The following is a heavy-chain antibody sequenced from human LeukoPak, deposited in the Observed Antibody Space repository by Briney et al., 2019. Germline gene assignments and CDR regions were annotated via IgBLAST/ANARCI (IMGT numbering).Heavy chain of an antibody. Sequence: SQALSLTCVISGDSVSSNSAAWNWIRQSPSRGLEWLGRTYYRSKWYNDYAVSVKSRISINPDTSKNQFSLQLNSVTPEDTAVYYCARNELHLSLSFDYWGQGTLVTVSS. CDR3: ARNELHLSLSFDY. J-gene: IGHJ4*02. CDR2: TYYRSKWYN. CDR1: GDSVSSNSAA. V-gene: IGHV6-1*01. D-gene: IGHD1-1*01.